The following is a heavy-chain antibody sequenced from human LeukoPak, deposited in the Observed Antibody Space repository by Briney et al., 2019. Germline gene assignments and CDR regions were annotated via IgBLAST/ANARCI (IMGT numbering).Heavy chain of an antibody. J-gene: IGHJ5*02. V-gene: IGHV4-59*08. CDR3: ARGYSSSWLLNWFDP. CDR1: GGSLSSFY. CDR2: IFYTGST. Sequence: PSETLSLTCTVSGGSLSSFYWTWIRQPPGKGLGWIGYIFYTGSTSYNPSLKSRVTISVDTSKNQFSLKLSSVTAADTAVYYCARGYSSSWLLNWFDPWGQGSLVTVSS. D-gene: IGHD6-13*01.